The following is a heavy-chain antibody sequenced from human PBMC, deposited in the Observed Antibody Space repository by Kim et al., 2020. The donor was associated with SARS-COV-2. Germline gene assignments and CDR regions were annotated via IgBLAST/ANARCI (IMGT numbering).Heavy chain of an antibody. CDR3: ARGTHYYDGAYIDY. J-gene: IGHJ4*02. Sequence: SETLSLTCTVSDGSTSSYYWSWVRQPPGKGLEWIGYIYNSGGTNYNPSLNSRVTIPVDTSKNQLSLKVKSVTAADTAVYYCARGTHYYDGAYIDYWGQGTLVTVSS. CDR2: IYNSGGT. D-gene: IGHD3-22*01. V-gene: IGHV4-59*01. CDR1: DGSTSSYY.